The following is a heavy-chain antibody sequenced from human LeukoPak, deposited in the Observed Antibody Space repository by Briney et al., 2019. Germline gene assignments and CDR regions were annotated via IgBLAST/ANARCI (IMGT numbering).Heavy chain of an antibody. CDR1: GYTFTSYG. D-gene: IGHD2-2*01. CDR2: ISAYNGNT. Sequence: ASVKVSCKASGYTFTSYGISWVQQAPGQGLEWMGWISAYNGNTNYAQKLQGRVTMTTDTSTSTAYMELRSLRSDDTAVYYCARVPEDIVVVPAALPDYWGQGTLVTVSS. CDR3: ARVPEDIVVVPAALPDY. J-gene: IGHJ4*02. V-gene: IGHV1-18*01.